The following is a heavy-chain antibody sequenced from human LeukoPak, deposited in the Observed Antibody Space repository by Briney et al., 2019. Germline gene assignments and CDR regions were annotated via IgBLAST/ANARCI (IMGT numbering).Heavy chain of an antibody. CDR2: INPSSGGT. V-gene: IGHV1-2*02. CDR3: ARNRELRSDY. Sequence: ASVKVSCKASGYSFTSYHMHWVRQAPGQGLEWMGWINPSSGGTNYAQKFQGRVTMTRDTSISTAYMELSRLRSDDTAVYYCARNRELRSDYWGQGTLVTVSS. J-gene: IGHJ4*02. D-gene: IGHD1-26*01. CDR1: GYSFTSYH.